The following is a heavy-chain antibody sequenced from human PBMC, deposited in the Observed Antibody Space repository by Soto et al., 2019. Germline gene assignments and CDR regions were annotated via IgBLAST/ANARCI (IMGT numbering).Heavy chain of an antibody. Sequence: GGSLRLSCATSGFTFSSYSMHWFRQAPGKGLEWVAVTSSDGGTKFYADSVKGRFTVSRDNSKNTLYLQMNSLRAEDTAVYYCAREVVLTEWYFDNWGRGILVTVSS. CDR3: AREVVLTEWYFDN. CDR1: GFTFSSYS. D-gene: IGHD2-21*01. J-gene: IGHJ4*02. CDR2: TSSDGGTK. V-gene: IGHV3-30-3*01.